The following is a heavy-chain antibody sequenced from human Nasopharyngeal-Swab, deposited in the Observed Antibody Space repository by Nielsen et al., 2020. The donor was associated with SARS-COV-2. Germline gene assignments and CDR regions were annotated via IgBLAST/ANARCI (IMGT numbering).Heavy chain of an antibody. D-gene: IGHD4-17*01. Sequence: GGSLRLSCEASGLAFSNYGRQWVGQAPGMGLGGGPLIKEHATITTYADSVKGRFTISRDNVRNTLYLQMHSLKAEDTAFYYCIRDLAGAYGSWGQGTLVTVSS. J-gene: IGHJ5*02. CDR3: IRDLAGAYGS. V-gene: IGHV3-74*01. CDR2: IKEHATIT. CDR1: GLAFSNYG.